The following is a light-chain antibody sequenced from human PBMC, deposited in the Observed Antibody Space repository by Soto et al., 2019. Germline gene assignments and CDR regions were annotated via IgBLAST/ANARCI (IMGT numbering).Light chain of an antibody. CDR2: DVS. Sequence: QSALTQPASVSGSPGQSIAISCTGTSGDVGGYNYVSWYQQHPGKAPKLMIYDVSNRPSGVSDRFSGSKSGNTASLTISGLQAEDEADYYCSSHTTSSTRVFGTGTQLTVL. J-gene: IGLJ1*01. CDR3: SSHTTSSTRV. CDR1: SGDVGGYNY. V-gene: IGLV2-14*03.